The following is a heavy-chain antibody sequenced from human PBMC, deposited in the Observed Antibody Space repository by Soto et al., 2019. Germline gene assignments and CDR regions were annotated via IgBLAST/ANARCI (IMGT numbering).Heavy chain of an antibody. J-gene: IGHJ6*02. D-gene: IGHD6-13*01. Sequence: GGSLRLSCAASGFTFSDYYMSWIRQAPGKGLEWVSYISSSGSTIYYADSVKGRFTISRDNAKNSLYLQMNSLRAEDTAVYYCARDRSSSWTGYYYYGMDVWGQGTTVTVSS. CDR3: ARDRSSSWTGYYYYGMDV. CDR2: ISSSGSTI. V-gene: IGHV3-11*01. CDR1: GFTFSDYY.